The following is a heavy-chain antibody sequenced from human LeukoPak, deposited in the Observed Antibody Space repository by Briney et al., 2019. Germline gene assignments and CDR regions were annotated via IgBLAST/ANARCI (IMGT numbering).Heavy chain of an antibody. V-gene: IGHV1-69*13. CDR3: ARLDQPTVGYWFFDL. D-gene: IGHD4-23*01. CDR1: GGTFISYA. CDR2: IIPIFGTA. J-gene: IGHJ2*01. Sequence: GASVKVSCKASGGTFISYAISWVRQAPGQGLEWMGGIIPIFGTANYAQKFQGRVTITADESTSTAYMELSSLRSEDTAVYYCARLDQPTVGYWFFDLWGRGTLVTVSS.